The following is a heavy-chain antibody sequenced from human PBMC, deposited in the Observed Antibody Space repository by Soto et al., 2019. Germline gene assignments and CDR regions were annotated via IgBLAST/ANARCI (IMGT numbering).Heavy chain of an antibody. CDR1: GYTFTSYH. CDR2: MNPNSGNT. CDR3: ARGHISSTKNWLDP. J-gene: IGHJ5*02. V-gene: IGHV1-8*01. Sequence: ASVKVSCKGSGYTFTSYHINWVRQATGQGLEWMGWMNPNSGNTGYAQTLQGRVTMTWDTSISTAYMELSSLRFEDTAMYYCARGHISSTKNWLDPWGQGTLVNVSS. D-gene: IGHD6-6*01.